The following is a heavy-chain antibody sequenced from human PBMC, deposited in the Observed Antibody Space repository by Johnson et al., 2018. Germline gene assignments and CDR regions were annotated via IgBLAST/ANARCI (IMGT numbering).Heavy chain of an antibody. CDR1: GFTFDDYA. CDR2: IRSKAYGGTT. D-gene: IGHD5-18*01. V-gene: IGHV3-49*04. Sequence: VQLVQSGGGLVQPGGSLRLSCAASGFTFDDYAMHWVRQAPGKGLEWVGFIRSKAYGGTTEYAASVKGRFTISRDDSKSIAYLQMNSLKTEDTAVYYCTRAGVDTAMVTFRASFQHWGQGTLVTVSS. J-gene: IGHJ1*01. CDR3: TRAGVDTAMVTFRASFQH.